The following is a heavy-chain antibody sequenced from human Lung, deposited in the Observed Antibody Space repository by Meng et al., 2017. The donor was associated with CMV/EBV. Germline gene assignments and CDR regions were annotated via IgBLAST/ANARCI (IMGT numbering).Heavy chain of an antibody. CDR2: VYYDGST. D-gene: IGHD3-16*01. CDR1: RGSVTSSSSY. Sequence: SXTVSRGSVTSSSSYWTWIRQPPGKGLEWIGYVYYDGSTNYNPSLKSRVTISLDTSKNQFSLDLRSVTAADTAVYYCAREDEEGGYFDNWGQGTLVTVSS. V-gene: IGHV4-61*01. J-gene: IGHJ4*02. CDR3: AREDEEGGYFDN.